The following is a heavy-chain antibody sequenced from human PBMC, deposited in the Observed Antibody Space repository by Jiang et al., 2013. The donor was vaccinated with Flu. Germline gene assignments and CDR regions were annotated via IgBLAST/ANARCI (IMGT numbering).Heavy chain of an antibody. D-gene: IGHD6-13*01. CDR1: GGSISSSSYY. CDR2: IYYSGST. Sequence: GSGLVKPSETLSLTCTVSGGSISSSSYYWGWIRQPPGKGLEWIGSIYYSGSTYYNPSLKSRVTISVDTSKNQFSLKLSSVTAADTAVYYCARPTPSRPRSWYYFDYWGQGTLVTVSS. V-gene: IGHV4-39*01. J-gene: IGHJ4*02. CDR3: ARPTPSRPRSWYYFDY.